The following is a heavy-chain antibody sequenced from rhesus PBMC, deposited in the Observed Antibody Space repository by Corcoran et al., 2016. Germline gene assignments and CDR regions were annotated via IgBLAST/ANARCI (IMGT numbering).Heavy chain of an antibody. CDR1: GGSISASYR. V-gene: IGHV4S10*01. CDR3: ARAEYGLDS. CDR2: IYGSSTST. J-gene: IGHJ6*01. Sequence: QVQLQESGPGVVKPSETLSLTCAVSGGSISASYRWSWIRQPPGKGLAWIGYIYGSSTSTNYNPSLKSRVTISKDTSKNQCSLKLSSVTAADTAVYYCARAEYGLDSWGQGVVVTVSS.